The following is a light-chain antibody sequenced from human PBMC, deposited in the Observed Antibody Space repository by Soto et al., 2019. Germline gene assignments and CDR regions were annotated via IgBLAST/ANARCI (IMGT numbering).Light chain of an antibody. CDR3: SSYTSSSTLVV. J-gene: IGLJ2*01. CDR1: SSDVGGYNY. Sequence: QSALTQPASVSGSPGQSITISCTGTSSDVGGYNYVSWYQQHPGKAPKLMIYDVSNRPSGVSNRFSGSKSCNTASLTISGLQAEDEADYYCSSYTSSSTLVVFGGGPKLTVL. CDR2: DVS. V-gene: IGLV2-14*01.